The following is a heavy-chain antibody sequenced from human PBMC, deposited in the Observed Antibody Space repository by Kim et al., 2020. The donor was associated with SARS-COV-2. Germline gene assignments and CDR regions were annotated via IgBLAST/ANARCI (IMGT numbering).Heavy chain of an antibody. J-gene: IGHJ6*02. CDR3: ARVRRSRSTVWGYYYYGMDV. CDR2: INHSGST. V-gene: IGHV4-34*01. CDR1: GGSFSGYY. Sequence: SETLSLTCAVYGGSFSGYYWSWIRQPPGKGLEWIGEINHSGSTNYNPSLKSRVTISVDTSKNQFSLKLSSVTAADTAVYYCARVRRSRSTVWGYYYYGMDVWGQGTTVTVSS. D-gene: IGHD4-17*01.